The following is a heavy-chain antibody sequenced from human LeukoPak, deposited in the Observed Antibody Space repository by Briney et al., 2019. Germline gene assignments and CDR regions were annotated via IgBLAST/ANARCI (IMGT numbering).Heavy chain of an antibody. CDR1: GFTFSSYS. CDR2: ISSSSYTI. D-gene: IGHD5-18*01. CDR3: ARDSGYSYGTFDY. J-gene: IGHJ4*02. Sequence: GGSLRLYCAASGFTFSSYSMNWVRQAPEKGLEWVSYISSSSYTIYYADSVKGRFTISRDNAKNSLYLQMTSLRAEDTAVYYCARDSGYSYGTFDYWGQGTLVTVSP. V-gene: IGHV3-48*01.